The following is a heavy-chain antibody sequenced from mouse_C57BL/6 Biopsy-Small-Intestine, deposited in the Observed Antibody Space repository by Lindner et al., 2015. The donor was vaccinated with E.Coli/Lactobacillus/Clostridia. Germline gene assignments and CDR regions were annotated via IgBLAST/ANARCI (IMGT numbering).Heavy chain of an antibody. D-gene: IGHD4-1*02. CDR1: GFTFSSYG. CDR3: ASLPTGYYAMDY. CDR2: ISSGGNYT. Sequence: VQLQESGGDLVKPGGSLKLSCAASGFTFSSYGMSWVRQTPDKRLEWVATISSGGNYTYYPDSVKGRFTISRDNAKNTLYLQMSSLRSEDTGMYYCASLPTGYYAMDYWGQGTSVTVSS. V-gene: IGHV5-6*01. J-gene: IGHJ4*01.